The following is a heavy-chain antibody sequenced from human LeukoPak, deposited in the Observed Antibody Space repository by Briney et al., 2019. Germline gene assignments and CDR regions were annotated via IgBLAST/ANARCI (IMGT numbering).Heavy chain of an antibody. CDR3: ARDLGGSGFDY. D-gene: IGHD2-15*01. V-gene: IGHV3-21*01. CDR2: ISSSSYI. J-gene: IGHJ4*02. Sequence: GGSLRLSCAASGFTFSSYSMNWVRQAPGKGLEWVSSISSSSYIYYADSVKGRFTISRDNAKNSLYLQMNSQRAEDTAVYYCARDLGGSGFDYWGQGTLVTVSS. CDR1: GFTFSSYS.